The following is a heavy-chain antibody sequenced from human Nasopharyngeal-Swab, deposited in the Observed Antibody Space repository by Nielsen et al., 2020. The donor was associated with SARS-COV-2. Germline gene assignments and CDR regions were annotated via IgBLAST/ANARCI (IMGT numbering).Heavy chain of an antibody. CDR3: ASGGSYFDY. J-gene: IGHJ4*02. CDR2: INHSGST. Sequence: SETLSLTCTVSGGSISSSGYYWGWIRQPPGKGLEWIGEINHSGSTNYNPSLKSRVTISVDTSKNQFSLKLSSVTAADTAVYYCASGGSYFDYWGQGTLVTVSS. CDR1: GGSISSSGYY. D-gene: IGHD1-26*01. V-gene: IGHV4-39*07.